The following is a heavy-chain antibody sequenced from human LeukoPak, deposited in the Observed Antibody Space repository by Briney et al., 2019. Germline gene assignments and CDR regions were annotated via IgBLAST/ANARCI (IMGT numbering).Heavy chain of an antibody. Sequence: GASVKVSCKASGYTFTSYYMHWVRQAPGQALEWMGIMNPSGGSTSYAQKFQGRVTMTRDMSTSTVYMELSSLRSEDTAVYYCARDAEFLEGGNEYYYYYMDVWGKGTTVTVSS. CDR3: ARDAEFLEGGNEYYYYYMDV. CDR1: GYTFTSYY. J-gene: IGHJ6*03. V-gene: IGHV1-46*01. CDR2: MNPSGGST. D-gene: IGHD3-3*01.